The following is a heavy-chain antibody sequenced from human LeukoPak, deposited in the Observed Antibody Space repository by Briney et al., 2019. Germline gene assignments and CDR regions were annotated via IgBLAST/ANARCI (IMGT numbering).Heavy chain of an antibody. D-gene: IGHD3-3*01. CDR1: GFTFSSYG. CDR3: AKDTPDYDFWSGYPEGFDI. V-gene: IGHV3-30*02. CDR2: IRYDGSNK. Sequence: PGGSLRLSCAASGFTFSSYGMHWVRQAPGKGLEWVAFIRYDGSNKYYADSVKGRFTISRDNSKNTLYLQTNSLRAEDTAVYYCAKDTPDYDFWSGYPEGFDIWGQGTMVTVSS. J-gene: IGHJ3*02.